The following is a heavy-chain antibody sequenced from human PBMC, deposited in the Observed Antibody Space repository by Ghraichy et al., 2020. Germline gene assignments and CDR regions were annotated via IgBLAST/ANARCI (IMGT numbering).Heavy chain of an antibody. V-gene: IGHV4-34*01. J-gene: IGHJ4*02. CDR1: GGSFSGYY. D-gene: IGHD2-2*01. Sequence: SETLSLTCAVYGGSFSGYYWSWIRQPPGKGLEWIGEINHSGSTNYNPSLKSRVTISVDTSKNQFSLKLSSVTAADTAVYYCARVSALRSSTSCYDYWGQGTLVTVSS. CDR2: INHSGST. CDR3: ARVSALRSSTSCYDY.